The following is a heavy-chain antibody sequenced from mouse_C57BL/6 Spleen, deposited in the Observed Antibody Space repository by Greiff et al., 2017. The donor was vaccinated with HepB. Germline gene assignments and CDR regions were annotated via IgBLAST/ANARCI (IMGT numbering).Heavy chain of an antibody. D-gene: IGHD2-2*01. V-gene: IGHV1-50*01. J-gene: IGHJ3*01. Sequence: VQLQQSGAELVKPGASVKLSCKASGYTFTSYWMQWVKQRPGQGLEWIGEIDPSDSYTNYNQKFKGKATLTVDTSSSTAYMQLSSLTSEDSAVYYGASHGYDVAYWGQGTLVTVSA. CDR2: IDPSDSYT. CDR3: ASHGYDVAY. CDR1: GYTFTSYW.